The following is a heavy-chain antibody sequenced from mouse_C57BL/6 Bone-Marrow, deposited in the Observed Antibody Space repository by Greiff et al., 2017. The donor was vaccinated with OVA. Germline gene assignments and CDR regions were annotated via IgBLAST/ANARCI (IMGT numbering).Heavy chain of an antibody. CDR1: GYTFTDYY. CDR3: ARRELVYPYAMDY. J-gene: IGHJ4*01. V-gene: IGHV1-26*01. CDR2: INPNNGGT. Sequence: EVQLQQSGPELVKPGASVKISCKASGYTFTDYYMNWVKQSHGKSLEWIGDINPNNGGTSYNQKFKGKATLTVDKSSSTAYMELRSLTSEDSAVYYGARRELVYPYAMDYWGQGTSVTVSS. D-gene: IGHD6-2*01.